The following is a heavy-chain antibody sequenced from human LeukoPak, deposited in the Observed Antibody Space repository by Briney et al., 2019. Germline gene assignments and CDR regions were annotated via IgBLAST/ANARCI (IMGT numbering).Heavy chain of an antibody. J-gene: IGHJ4*02. CDR1: GGSISSYY. CDR2: IYYSGST. D-gene: IGHD1-26*01. CDR3: ARLSPGGSYWEGSYYFDY. Sequence: SETLSLTCTVSGGSISSYYWSWIRQPPGKGLEWIGYIYYSGSTNYNPSLKSQVTISVDTSKNQFSLKLSSVTAADTAVYYCARLSPGGSYWEGSYYFDYCGQGTLVTVSP. V-gene: IGHV4-59*08.